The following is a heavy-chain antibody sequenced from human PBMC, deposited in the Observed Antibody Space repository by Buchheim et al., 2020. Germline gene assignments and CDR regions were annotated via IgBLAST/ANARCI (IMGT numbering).Heavy chain of an antibody. J-gene: IGHJ6*02. D-gene: IGHD6-6*01. CDR3: ARGSEGVYVSFYYGMDV. Sequence: QVQLVQSGAEVKKPGASVKVSCKASGYTFTSHYMHWVRQAPGQGPEWMGIINPNGGDTTHAQKFQGRVTMSRATTTRTGYMELGSLRSEDTAVYYCARGSEGVYVSFYYGMDVWGQGTT. CDR1: GYTFTSHY. V-gene: IGHV1-46*01. CDR2: INPNGGDT.